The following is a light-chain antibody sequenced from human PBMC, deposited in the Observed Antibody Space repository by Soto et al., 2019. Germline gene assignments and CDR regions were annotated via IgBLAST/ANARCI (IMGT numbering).Light chain of an antibody. J-gene: IGKJ1*01. Sequence: ENVLTQSPDTLSLSPGERATLSCRASQTIASDYFAWYQQKPGQAPRLLMYDATNRATGIPDRFSGSGSGTDFTLTISRLEPGDFAVYYCQQYGSLPWTFGQGTKVEIK. CDR1: QTIASDY. V-gene: IGKV3-20*01. CDR3: QQYGSLPWT. CDR2: DAT.